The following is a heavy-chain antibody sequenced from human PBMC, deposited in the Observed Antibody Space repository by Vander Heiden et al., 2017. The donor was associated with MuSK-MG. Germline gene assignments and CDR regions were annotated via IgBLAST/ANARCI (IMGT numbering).Heavy chain of an antibody. V-gene: IGHV3-23*01. CDR2: ISGSGGST. D-gene: IGHD6-13*01. J-gene: IGHJ4*02. CDR3: AGWQQLVLVDY. CDR1: GFTFSSKA. Sequence: EVQLLESGGGLVQPGGSLLLSCAASGFTFSSKARSWVRQAAGKGLGWVSAISGSGGSTYYADSVKGRFTISRDNSKNTLYLQMNSRRAEDTAVYYCAGWQQLVLVDYWGQGTLVTVSS.